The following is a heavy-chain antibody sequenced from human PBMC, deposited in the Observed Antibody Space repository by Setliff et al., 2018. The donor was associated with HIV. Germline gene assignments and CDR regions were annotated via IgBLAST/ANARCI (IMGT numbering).Heavy chain of an antibody. CDR2: ISSRSQTI. J-gene: IGHJ4*02. Sequence: SLLLSFSSSFFPLSNYALNWVRQAPGKGLEWISYISSRSQTIYYADSVKGRFTISRHNAKNSLYLQMNSLRADDTAVYYCARAYEIADHYDYWGQGTLVTVSS. D-gene: IGHD6-13*01. V-gene: IGHV3-48*01. CDR3: ARAYEIADHYDY. CDR1: FFPLSNYA.